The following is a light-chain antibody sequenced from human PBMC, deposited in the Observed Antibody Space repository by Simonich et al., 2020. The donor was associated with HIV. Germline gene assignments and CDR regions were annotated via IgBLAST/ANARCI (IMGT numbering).Light chain of an antibody. CDR2: KAS. J-gene: IGKJ4*01. Sequence: DIQMTQSPSTLTASVGDRATITCRASQSISSWLAWYQQKPGKAPKLLIYKASSLESGVPSRFSRSGSGTEFTLPISSLQPDDFATYYCQQYNSYSLTFGGGTKVEIK. V-gene: IGKV1-5*03. CDR3: QQYNSYSLT. CDR1: QSISSW.